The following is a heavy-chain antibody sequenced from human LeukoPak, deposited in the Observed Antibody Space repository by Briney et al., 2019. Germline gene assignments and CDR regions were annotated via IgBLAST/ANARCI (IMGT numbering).Heavy chain of an antibody. J-gene: IGHJ4*02. D-gene: IGHD1-26*01. CDR1: GFTFSDSA. CDR3: TRVGPSTVVDY. V-gene: IGHV3-73*01. Sequence: GGSLRLSCAASGFTFSDSAIHWVRQASGKGLEWVGRIRSKPQSYATAYDESLKGRFTISRDDSKNTAYLQMSSLKIEDTAVYYCTRVGPSTVVDYWGQGAQVTVSS. CDR2: IRSKPQSYAT.